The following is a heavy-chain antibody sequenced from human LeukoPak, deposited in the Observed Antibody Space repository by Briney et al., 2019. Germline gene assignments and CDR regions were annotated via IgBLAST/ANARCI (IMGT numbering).Heavy chain of an antibody. CDR3: ASLLGGIVGY. D-gene: IGHD3-16*01. J-gene: IGHJ4*02. Sequence: SETLSLTCAVYGGSFSGYYWSWIRQPPGKGLEWIGEINHSGSTNYNPSLKSRVTISVDTSKNQFSLKLSSVTAADTAVYYCASLLGGIVGYWGQGTLVTVSS. CDR1: GGSFSGYY. CDR2: INHSGST. V-gene: IGHV4-34*01.